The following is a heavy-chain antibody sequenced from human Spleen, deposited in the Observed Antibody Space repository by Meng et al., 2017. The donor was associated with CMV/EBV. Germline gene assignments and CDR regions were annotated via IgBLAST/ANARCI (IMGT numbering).Heavy chain of an antibody. CDR1: GGTFSSYA. CDR2: IIPIFGTA. CDR3: ARDGYSSSWTPHSWFDP. J-gene: IGHJ5*02. Sequence: SVKVSCKASGGTFSSYAISWVRQAPGQGLEWMGGIIPIFGTANYAQKFQGRVTITTDESTSTAYMELSSLRSEDTAVYYCARDGYSSSWTPHSWFDPWGQGTLVTVSS. V-gene: IGHV1-69*05. D-gene: IGHD6-13*01.